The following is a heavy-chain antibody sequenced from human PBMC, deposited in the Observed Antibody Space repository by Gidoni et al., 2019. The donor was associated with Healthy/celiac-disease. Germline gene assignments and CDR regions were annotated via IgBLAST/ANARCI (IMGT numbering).Heavy chain of an antibody. D-gene: IGHD5-12*01. CDR1: GGSISSYY. V-gene: IGHV4-59*01. J-gene: IGHJ4*02. CDR2: IYYSGST. CDR3: AGGPRDGYDLFR. Sequence: QVHLQESCPGLVKPSETLSLTCTVSGGSISSYYWSWIRQPPGKGLEWIGYIYYSGSTNYNPSLKSRVTISVDTSKNQFSLKLSSVTAADTAVYYCAGGPRDGYDLFRWGQGTLVTVSS.